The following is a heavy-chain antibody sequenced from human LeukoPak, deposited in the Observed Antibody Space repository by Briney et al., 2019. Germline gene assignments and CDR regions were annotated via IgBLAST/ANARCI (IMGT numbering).Heavy chain of an antibody. CDR1: GGSISSSSYY. CDR2: IYYSGST. Sequence: SETLSLTCTVSGGSISSSSYYWGWIRQPPGKGLEWIGSIYYSGSTYHNPSLKSRVTISVDTSKNQFSLKLSSVTAADTAVYYCARRVCSSTSCYEIDYWGQGTLVTVSS. J-gene: IGHJ4*02. V-gene: IGHV4-39*01. D-gene: IGHD2-2*01. CDR3: ARRVCSSTSCYEIDY.